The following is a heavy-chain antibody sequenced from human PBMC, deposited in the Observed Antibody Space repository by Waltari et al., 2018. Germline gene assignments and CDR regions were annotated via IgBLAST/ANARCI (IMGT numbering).Heavy chain of an antibody. V-gene: IGHV3-30*18. J-gene: IGHJ4*02. CDR1: GFIFSSYG. CDR2: ILYDGNNK. D-gene: IGHD6-19*01. CDR3: AKVQTAVAGYYFDY. Sequence: QVQLVESGGGVVQPGRSLRLSCAASGFIFSSYGMHWVRQAPGKGLEWVVVILYDGNNKYYAESVKGLFTITRDNSKNTLFLQMNSLRAEDTAVYYCAKVQTAVAGYYFDYWGQGTLVTVSS.